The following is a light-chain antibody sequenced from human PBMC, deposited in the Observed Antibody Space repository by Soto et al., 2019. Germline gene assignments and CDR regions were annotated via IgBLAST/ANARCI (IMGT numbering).Light chain of an antibody. CDR3: AVWDDRLNGHV. V-gene: IGLV1-44*01. Sequence: QSVLTQPPSASGTPGQSVTISCYGSSSNMGSNTVHWFQQFPGTAPRLLISTNDQRPSGVPDRFIGSNSGTSASLAISGLQFEDEADYYCAVWDDRLNGHVFGTGTKVTV. CDR1: SSNMGSNT. CDR2: TND. J-gene: IGLJ1*01.